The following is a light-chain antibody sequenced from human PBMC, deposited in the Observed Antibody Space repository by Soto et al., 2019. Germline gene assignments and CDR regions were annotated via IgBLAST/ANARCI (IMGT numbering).Light chain of an antibody. V-gene: IGKV1-5*03. J-gene: IGKJ1*01. Sequence: DIQMTQSPSTLSASVGDRVSVTCRASHSISRQFAWYQQKPGKAPNLLIYQASNLETGVPSRFSGSGSGTEFTLTISSLQPDDLATYYCLQYQSYWTFGQGTKVEVK. CDR3: LQYQSYWT. CDR1: HSISRQ. CDR2: QAS.